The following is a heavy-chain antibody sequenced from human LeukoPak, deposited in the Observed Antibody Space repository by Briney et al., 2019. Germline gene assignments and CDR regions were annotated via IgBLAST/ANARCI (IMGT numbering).Heavy chain of an antibody. V-gene: IGHV3-23*01. CDR2: ISGSGDST. CDR3: ARDWYHAIDY. J-gene: IGHJ4*02. CDR1: GFTFSNFG. Sequence: PGGSLRLSCAASGFTFSNFGMSWVRQAPGKGLEWVSGISGSGDSTYYADSVKGRFTISRDNAKNTLYLQMNSLRAEDTAVYYCARDWYHAIDYWGQGALVTVSS. D-gene: IGHD2-2*01.